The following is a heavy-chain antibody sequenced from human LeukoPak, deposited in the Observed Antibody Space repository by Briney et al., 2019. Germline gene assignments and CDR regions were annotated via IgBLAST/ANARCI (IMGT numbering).Heavy chain of an antibody. V-gene: IGHV3-30-3*01. D-gene: IGHD1-26*01. CDR1: GFTFSSYA. CDR2: ISYDGSNK. J-gene: IGHJ4*02. Sequence: GGSLRLSCAASGFTFSSYAMHWVSQAPGKGLEWVAVISYDGSNKYYADSVKGRFTISRDNSKNTLYLQMNSLRAEDTAVYYCARSHSGSYFDYWGQGTLVTVSS. CDR3: ARSHSGSYFDY.